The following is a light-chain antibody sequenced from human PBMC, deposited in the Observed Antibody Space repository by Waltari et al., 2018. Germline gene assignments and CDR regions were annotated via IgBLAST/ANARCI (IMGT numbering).Light chain of an antibody. CDR1: QSVLSSSNNKNY. J-gene: IGKJ4*01. Sequence: DIVMTQSPDSLTLSLGERATINCKSSQSVLSSSNNKNYLAWYQQKPGQPPKLLIHWPTHGEYGVPDRFNGSGSAIDFTLILSSLQAEDVAVYYCQQYYGTPLTFGGGTKVAIK. V-gene: IGKV4-1*01. CDR2: WPT. CDR3: QQYYGTPLT.